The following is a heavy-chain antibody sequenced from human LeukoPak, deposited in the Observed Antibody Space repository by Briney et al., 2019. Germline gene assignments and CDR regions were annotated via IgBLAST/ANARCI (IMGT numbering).Heavy chain of an antibody. D-gene: IGHD6-13*01. V-gene: IGHV4-4*07. CDR1: GGSISSYY. CDR3: ARGTDSSSWYLNWFDP. Sequence: SETLSLTCTVSGGSISSYYWSWIRQPAGKGLEWIGRNYTSGSTNYNPSLKSRVTMSVDTSKNQFSLTLSSVTAADTAVYYCARGTDSSSWYLNWFDPWGQGTLVTVSS. J-gene: IGHJ5*02. CDR2: NYTSGST.